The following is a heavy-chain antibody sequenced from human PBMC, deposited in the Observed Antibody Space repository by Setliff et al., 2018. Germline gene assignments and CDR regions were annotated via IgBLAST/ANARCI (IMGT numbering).Heavy chain of an antibody. CDR2: INSDGSST. V-gene: IGHV3-74*01. D-gene: IGHD5-12*01. Sequence: GGSLRLSCAASGFTFSSYWMHWVRQAPGQGLVWVSRINSDGSSTNYADSVKGRFTISRDNAKNTLYLQMNSLRAEDTAVYYCARDHGGYNSLDYWGQGTLITVSS. J-gene: IGHJ4*02. CDR1: GFTFSSYW. CDR3: ARDHGGYNSLDY.